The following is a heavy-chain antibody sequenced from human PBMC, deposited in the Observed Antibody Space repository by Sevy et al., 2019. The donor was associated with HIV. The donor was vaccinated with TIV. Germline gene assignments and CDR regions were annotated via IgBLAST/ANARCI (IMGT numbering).Heavy chain of an antibody. CDR3: AKGERSSGWALYYFDY. V-gene: IGHV3-53*01. CDR2: IYSGGST. Sequence: GGSLRLSCAASGFTVSSNYMSWVRQAPGKGLEWVSVIYSGGSTYYADSVKGRFTISRDNSKNTLYLQMNSLRAEDTAVDYCAKGERSSGWALYYFDYWGQGTLVTVSS. CDR1: GFTVSSNY. J-gene: IGHJ4*02. D-gene: IGHD6-19*01.